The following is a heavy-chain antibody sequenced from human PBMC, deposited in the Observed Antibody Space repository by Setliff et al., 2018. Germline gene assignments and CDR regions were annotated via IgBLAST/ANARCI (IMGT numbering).Heavy chain of an antibody. Sequence: PSETLSLTCTVSGYSISSGYYWGWVRQPPGKGLEWLGTLSDSGSTYYNPSFKGRVTISEHSSQTQFFLELSSVTAADTAVYYCAGHRGYSSPSLEYYYYGLNVWGQGTTVTVSS. J-gene: IGHJ6*02. V-gene: IGHV4-38-2*02. CDR1: GYSISSGYY. D-gene: IGHD3-22*01. CDR3: AGHRGYSSPSLEYYYYGLNV. CDR2: LSDSGST.